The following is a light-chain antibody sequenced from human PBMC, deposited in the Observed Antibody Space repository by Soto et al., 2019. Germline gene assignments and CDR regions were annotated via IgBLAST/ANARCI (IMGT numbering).Light chain of an antibody. V-gene: IGKV3-11*01. CDR1: QSVSRY. CDR3: QQRTNWPLT. J-gene: IGKJ4*01. CDR2: DAS. Sequence: EIVLTQSPATLSLSPGERATLSCRASQSVSRYLAWYQQKHGQAPRLLIYDASNRATGIPARFSGSGSGTDFTLTISSLEPEDCAVYYCQQRTNWPLTFGGGTKVEIK.